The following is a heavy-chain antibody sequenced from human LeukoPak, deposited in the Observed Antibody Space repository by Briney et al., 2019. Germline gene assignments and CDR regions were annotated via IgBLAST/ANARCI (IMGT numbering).Heavy chain of an antibody. CDR2: IHYTGSA. Sequence: PSETLSLTCTVSGGSISSYYWSWIRQPPGKGLECIGYIHYTGSANYNPSLKSRVTISVDTSKNQFSLELSSVTAADTAIYYCARGGYYGSGNDFRFDPWGQGTLVTVSS. CDR1: GGSISSYY. V-gene: IGHV4-59*01. D-gene: IGHD3-10*01. CDR3: ARGGYYGSGNDFRFDP. J-gene: IGHJ5*02.